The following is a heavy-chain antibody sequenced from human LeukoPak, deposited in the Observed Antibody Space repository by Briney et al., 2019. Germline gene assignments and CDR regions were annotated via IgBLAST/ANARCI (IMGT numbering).Heavy chain of an antibody. D-gene: IGHD5-24*01. CDR2: INPKTGGT. CDR1: GYIFTGHY. Sequence: GASVKVSCKASGYIFTGHYMNSVRQVPGQGLEWMGWINPKTGGTNYAQNFQGRVTMTRDTTISTTYMELSRLRPDDTAVYYCARVGDGLNDAFDIWGQGTMVTVSS. J-gene: IGHJ3*02. CDR3: ARVGDGLNDAFDI. V-gene: IGHV1-2*02.